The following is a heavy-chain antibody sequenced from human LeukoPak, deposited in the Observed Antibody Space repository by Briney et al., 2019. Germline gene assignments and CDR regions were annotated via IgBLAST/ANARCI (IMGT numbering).Heavy chain of an antibody. J-gene: IGHJ4*02. V-gene: IGHV4-61*01. CDR3: ARGDDSTPVDY. D-gene: IGHD2-2*01. CDR2: IYYSGST. CDR1: GGSVSSGSYY. Sequence: PSETLSLTCTVSGGSVSSGSYYWSWIRQPPGKGLEWIGYIYYSGSTNYNPSLKSRVTISVDTSKNQFSLKLSSVTAADTAVYYCARGDDSTPVDYWGQGTLVTVSS.